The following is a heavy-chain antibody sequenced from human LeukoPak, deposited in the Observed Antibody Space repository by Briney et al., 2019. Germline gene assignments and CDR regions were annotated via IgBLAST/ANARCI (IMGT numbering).Heavy chain of an antibody. CDR1: GFTLTDHP. Sequence: GGSLRLSCVASGFTLTDHPMNWVRQAPGKGLEWISYIGGDGIAFYADSVKGRFTASKDDARKSMYLQMNSLRVEDTAVYYCAKDRANWAIDDWGQGTQVTVSS. CDR3: AKDRANWAIDD. J-gene: IGHJ4*02. V-gene: IGHV3-69-1*01. CDR2: IGGDGIA. D-gene: IGHD3-16*01.